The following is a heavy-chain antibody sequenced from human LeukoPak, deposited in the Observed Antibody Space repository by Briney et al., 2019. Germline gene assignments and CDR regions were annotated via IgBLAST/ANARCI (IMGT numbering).Heavy chain of an antibody. J-gene: IGHJ6*03. CDR3: ARDYWDFKYSSSPRYMDV. V-gene: IGHV1-2*02. Sequence: ASVKVSCKASGYTFTGYYMHWVRQAPGQGLEWMGWINPNSGGTNYAQKFQGRVTMTRDTSISTAYMELSRLRSDDTAVYYCARDYWDFKYSSSPRYMDVWGKGTTVTVSS. CDR1: GYTFTGYY. CDR2: INPNSGGT. D-gene: IGHD6-6*01.